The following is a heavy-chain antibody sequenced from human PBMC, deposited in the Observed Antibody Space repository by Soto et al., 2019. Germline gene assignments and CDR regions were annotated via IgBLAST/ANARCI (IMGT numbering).Heavy chain of an antibody. CDR3: ASCTRCYYYYYMDV. Sequence: GGSLRLSCAASGFTVISNYMSWVRQAPGKGLEWVSVIYSGGSTYYADSVKGRFTISRDNSKNTLYLQMNSLRAEDTAVYYCASCTRCYYYYYMDVWGKGTTVTVSS. D-gene: IGHD2-2*01. V-gene: IGHV3-66*01. CDR2: IYSGGST. CDR1: GFTVISNY. J-gene: IGHJ6*03.